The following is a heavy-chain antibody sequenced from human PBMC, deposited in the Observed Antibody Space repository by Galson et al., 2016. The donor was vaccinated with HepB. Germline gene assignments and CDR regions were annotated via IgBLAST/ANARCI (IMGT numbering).Heavy chain of an antibody. J-gene: IGHJ4*02. CDR1: GFSVISNY. D-gene: IGHD3-22*01. CDR3: ARASKLPYYESSYPKPFDY. V-gene: IGHV3-66*01. CDR2: IYSGGST. Sequence: SLRLSCAASGFSVISNYMNWVRQAPGKGLEWVSVIYSGGSTYYADSVKDRFTISRDISKNTLYLQMNSLRAEDTAVYYCARASKLPYYESSYPKPFDYWGQGTLVTVSS.